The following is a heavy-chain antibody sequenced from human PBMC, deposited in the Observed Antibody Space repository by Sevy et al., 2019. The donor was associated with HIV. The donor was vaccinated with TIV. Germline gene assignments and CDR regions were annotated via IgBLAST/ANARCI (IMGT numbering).Heavy chain of an antibody. CDR2: ISGSGGST. J-gene: IGHJ6*03. V-gene: IGHV3-23*01. D-gene: IGHD6-13*01. CDR1: GFTFSSYA. CDR3: AKDGAAGSQLGDYYYYYMDV. Sequence: GGSLRLSCAASGFTFSSYAMSWVRQAPGKGLEWVSAISGSGGSTYYADSVKGRFTISRDNSKNTLYLQMNSLRAEDTAVYYCAKDGAAGSQLGDYYYYYMDVWGKGTTVTVSS.